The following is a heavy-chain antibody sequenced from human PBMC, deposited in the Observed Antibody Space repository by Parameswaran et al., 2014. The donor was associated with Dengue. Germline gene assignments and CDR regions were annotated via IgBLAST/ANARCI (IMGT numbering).Heavy chain of an antibody. J-gene: IGHJ6*02. CDR2: INSDGSST. Sequence: PGKGLVWVSRINSDGSSTSYADSVKGRFTISRDNAKNTLYLQMNSLRAEDTAVYYCARPRLRFLEWLSPYYYYYGMDVWGQGTTVTVSS. V-gene: IGHV3-74*01. D-gene: IGHD3-3*01. CDR3: ARPRLRFLEWLSPYYYYYGMDV.